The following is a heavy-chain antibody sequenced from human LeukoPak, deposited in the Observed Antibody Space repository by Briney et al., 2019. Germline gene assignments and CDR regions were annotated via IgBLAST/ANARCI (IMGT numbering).Heavy chain of an antibody. V-gene: IGHV1-2*02. D-gene: IGHD1-7*01. J-gene: IGHJ4*02. Sequence: ASVKVSCKASGYTITCYFIHWVRQAPGQGLEWMGWISPNSGGTNYAQKFQGRVTMTRDTSITTVYMELSRLRSDDTAVYYCATVETVTGTTSFDYWGQGTLVAVSS. CDR1: GYTITCYF. CDR2: ISPNSGGT. CDR3: ATVETVTGTTSFDY.